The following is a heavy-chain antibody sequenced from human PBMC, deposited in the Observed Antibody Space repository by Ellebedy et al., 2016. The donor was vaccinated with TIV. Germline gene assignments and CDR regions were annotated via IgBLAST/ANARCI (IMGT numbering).Heavy chain of an antibody. CDR3: ARGYGDYRMDV. CDR2: ISSSSGYR. CDR1: GFTFSSYS. V-gene: IGHV3-21*01. Sequence: GESLKISCAASGFTFSSYSMNWVRQAPGKGLEWVSSISSSSGYRYYADSVKSRFTISRDNAKNSLYLQMNSLGAEDTAVYYCARGYGDYRMDVWGQGTTVTVSS. D-gene: IGHD4/OR15-4a*01. J-gene: IGHJ6*02.